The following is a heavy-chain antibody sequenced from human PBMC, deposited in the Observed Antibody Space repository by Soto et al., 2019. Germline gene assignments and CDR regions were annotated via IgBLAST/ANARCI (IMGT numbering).Heavy chain of an antibody. CDR2: IYYSGST. CDR1: GGSISSSSYY. D-gene: IGHD6-13*01. CDR3: ARRGSSSWYGY. J-gene: IGHJ4*02. Sequence: QLQLQESGPGLVKPSETLSLTCTVSGGSISSSSYYWGWIRQPPGKGVEWIGSIYYSGSTYSNPSLKRRVTISVDTSKNQFSLKLSSVTAADTAVYYCARRGSSSWYGYWGQGTLFTVSS. V-gene: IGHV4-39*01.